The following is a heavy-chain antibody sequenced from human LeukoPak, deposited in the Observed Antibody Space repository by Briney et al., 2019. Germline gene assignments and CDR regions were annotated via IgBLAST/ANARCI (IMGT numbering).Heavy chain of an antibody. CDR1: GFTFSSYA. Sequence: GGSLRLSCAASGFTFSSYAMSWVRQAPGKGLEWVSAISGSGGSTYYADSVKGRFTISRDNSKSTLYLQMNSLRAEDTAVYYCAKDDYYDTSGYRDWGQGTLVTVSS. D-gene: IGHD3-22*01. J-gene: IGHJ4*02. CDR2: ISGSGGST. V-gene: IGHV3-23*01. CDR3: AKDDYYDTSGYRD.